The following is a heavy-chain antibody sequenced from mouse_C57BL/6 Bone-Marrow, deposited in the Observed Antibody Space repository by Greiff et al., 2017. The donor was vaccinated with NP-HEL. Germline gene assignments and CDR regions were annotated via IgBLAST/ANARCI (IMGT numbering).Heavy chain of an antibody. J-gene: IGHJ4*01. D-gene: IGHD1-1*01. CDR2: INPSNGGT. Sequence: QVHVKQPGTELVKPGASVKLSCKASGYTFTSYWMHWVKQRPGQGLEWIGNINPSNGGTNYNEKFKSKATLTVDKSSSTAYMQLSSLTSEDSAVYYCARRYGSSYGAMDYWGQGTSVTVSS. CDR3: ARRYGSSYGAMDY. CDR1: GYTFTSYW. V-gene: IGHV1-53*01.